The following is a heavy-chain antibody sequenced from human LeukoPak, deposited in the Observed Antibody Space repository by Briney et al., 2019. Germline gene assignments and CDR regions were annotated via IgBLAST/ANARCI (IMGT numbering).Heavy chain of an antibody. CDR1: GGSISTTSHH. D-gene: IGHD6-19*01. J-gene: IGHJ3*02. Sequence: PSETLSLTCTVSGGSISTTSHHWGWIRQPPGKGLEWIANVYYDGSTFYNPSLKSRVTISLDTSKNQFSLKLNSVTAADTAVYYCARPKQWLGGFDIWGQGTMVIVSS. CDR3: ARPKQWLGGFDI. V-gene: IGHV4-39*01. CDR2: VYYDGST.